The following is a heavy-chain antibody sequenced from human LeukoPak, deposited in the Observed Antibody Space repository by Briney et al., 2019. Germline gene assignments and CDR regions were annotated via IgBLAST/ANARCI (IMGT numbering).Heavy chain of an antibody. CDR2: IYYSGST. Sequence: SETLSLTCTVSGVSICSGGYYWSWIRQHPGKGLEWIGYIYYSGSTYYNPSLKSRVTISVDTSKNQFSLKLSSVTAADTAVYYCARARYGDVVRDYDGYYFDYWGQGTLVTVSS. V-gene: IGHV4-31*03. J-gene: IGHJ4*02. CDR1: GVSICSGGYY. D-gene: IGHD3-10*01. CDR3: ARARYGDVVRDYDGYYFDY.